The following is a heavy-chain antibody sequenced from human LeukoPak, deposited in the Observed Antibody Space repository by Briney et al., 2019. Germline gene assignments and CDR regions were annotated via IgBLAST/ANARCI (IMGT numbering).Heavy chain of an antibody. CDR1: GFTFNTYA. V-gene: IGHV3-30-3*01. D-gene: IGHD3-3*01. Sequence: GRSLRLSCVASGFTFNTYAIHWVRQAPGKGLEWVAVISYDGSNKYYEDSVKGRFTISRDNSKNTLYLQMNSLRAEDMAVYYCAREEWYYFDYWGQGTLGTVSS. CDR2: ISYDGSNK. CDR3: AREEWYYFDY. J-gene: IGHJ4*02.